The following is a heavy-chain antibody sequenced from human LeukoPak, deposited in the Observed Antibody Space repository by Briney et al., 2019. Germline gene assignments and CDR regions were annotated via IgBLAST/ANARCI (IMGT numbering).Heavy chain of an antibody. CDR2: INHSGST. Sequence: PSETLSLTCAVYGGSFSGYYWSWIRQPPGKGLEWIGEINHSGSTNYNPSLKSRVTISVDTSKNQFSLKLSSVTAADTAVYYCARHPTFYGSGSYYGVYYFDYWGQGTLVTVSS. D-gene: IGHD3-10*01. V-gene: IGHV4-34*01. J-gene: IGHJ4*02. CDR3: ARHPTFYGSGSYYGVYYFDY. CDR1: GGSFSGYY.